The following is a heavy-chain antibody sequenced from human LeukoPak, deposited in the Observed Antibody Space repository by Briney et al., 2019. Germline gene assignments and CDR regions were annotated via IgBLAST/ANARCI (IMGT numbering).Heavy chain of an antibody. Sequence: SETLSLTCTVSGGSISSYYWSWIRQPPGKGLEWIGYIYYSGSTNYNPSLKSRVTISVDTSKNQFSLKLSSVTAADTAVYYCARVRDGYNLGWFDPWGQGTLVTVSS. CDR2: IYYSGST. V-gene: IGHV4-59*01. CDR3: ARVRDGYNLGWFDP. CDR1: GGSISSYY. D-gene: IGHD5-24*01. J-gene: IGHJ5*02.